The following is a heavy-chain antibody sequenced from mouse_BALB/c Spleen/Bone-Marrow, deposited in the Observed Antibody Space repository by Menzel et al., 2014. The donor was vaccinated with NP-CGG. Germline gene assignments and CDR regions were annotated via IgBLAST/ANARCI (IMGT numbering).Heavy chain of an antibody. CDR2: INPSNGGT. Sequence: VQLQQSGAELVKPGASVKLSCKASGYSFTRYYMYWVKRRPGQGLEWIGEINPSNGGTNFNEKFKSKATLTVDKSSSTAYMQFSSVTSEDSAVYYCTRRNYGYWYFDVWGAGTTVTVSS. J-gene: IGHJ1*01. CDR3: TRRNYGYWYFDV. V-gene: IGHV1S81*02. D-gene: IGHD1-1*01. CDR1: GYSFTRYY.